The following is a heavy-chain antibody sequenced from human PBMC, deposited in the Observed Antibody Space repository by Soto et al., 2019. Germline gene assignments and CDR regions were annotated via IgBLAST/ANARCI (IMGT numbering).Heavy chain of an antibody. CDR2: VSATAGTT. CDR1: GFTFSNYA. J-gene: IGHJ4*02. CDR3: AKDAKTTSGWFLDS. Sequence: GGSLRLSCAASGFTFSNYAMSWVRQAPGKGLEWVSLVSATAGTTYYTDSVKGRFTISRDNSRNTVYLQMNSLRADDTAVYYCAKDAKTTSGWFLDSWGPGTLVTVSS. V-gene: IGHV3-23*01. D-gene: IGHD6-19*01.